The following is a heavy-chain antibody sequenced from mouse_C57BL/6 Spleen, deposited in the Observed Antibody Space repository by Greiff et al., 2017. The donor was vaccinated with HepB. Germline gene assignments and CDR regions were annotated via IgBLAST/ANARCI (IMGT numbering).Heavy chain of an antibody. D-gene: IGHD1-1*01. V-gene: IGHV5-4*01. CDR1: GFTFSSYA. CDR2: ISDGGSYT. Sequence: EVKLVESGGGLVKPGGSLKLSCAASGFTFSSYAMSWVRQTPEKRLEWVATISDGGSYTYYPDNVKGRFTISRDNAKNNLYLQMSHLTSEDTAMYYCAREEGYYGSSSSYWYFDVWGTGTTVTVSS. CDR3: AREEGYYGSSSSYWYFDV. J-gene: IGHJ1*03.